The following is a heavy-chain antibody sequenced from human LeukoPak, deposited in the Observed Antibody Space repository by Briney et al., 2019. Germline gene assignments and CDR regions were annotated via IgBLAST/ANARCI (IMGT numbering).Heavy chain of an antibody. D-gene: IGHD6-19*01. CDR3: ARRYDFSSGWFPHWFDP. J-gene: IGHJ5*02. Sequence: SETLSLTCAVSGYSISSGYNWGWIRQPPGKGLEWIGSIYHSGSTYYIPSLNSRVTISVDTSKNQFSLRLSSVTAADTAVYYCARRYDFSSGWFPHWFDPWGQGTLVTVSS. CDR1: GYSISSGYN. V-gene: IGHV4-38-2*01. CDR2: IYHSGST.